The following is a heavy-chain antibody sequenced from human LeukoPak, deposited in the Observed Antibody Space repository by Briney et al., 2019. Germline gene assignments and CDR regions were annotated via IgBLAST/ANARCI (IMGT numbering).Heavy chain of an antibody. Sequence: SEILSLTCAVYGGSFSGYYWSWIRQPPGKGLEWIGYIYYSGSTNYNPSLKSRVTISVDTSKNQFSLKLSSVTAADTAVYYCARFDGYHPFDYWGQGTLVTVSS. CDR1: GGSFSGYY. J-gene: IGHJ4*02. V-gene: IGHV4-59*01. CDR2: IYYSGST. CDR3: ARFDGYHPFDY. D-gene: IGHD5-12*01.